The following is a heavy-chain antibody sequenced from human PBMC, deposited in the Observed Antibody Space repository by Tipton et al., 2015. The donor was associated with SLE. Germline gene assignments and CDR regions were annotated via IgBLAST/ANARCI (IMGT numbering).Heavy chain of an antibody. CDR3: ARDSTPGRGYSYGLYMDV. V-gene: IGHV4-39*07. CDR1: GGSISSSSYY. D-gene: IGHD5-18*01. Sequence: TLSLTCTVSGGSISSSSYYWGWIRQPPGKGLEWIGSIYYSGSTNYNPSLKSRVTISVDTSKNQFSLKLSSVTAADTAVYYCARDSTPGRGYSYGLYMDVWGKGTTVTVSS. CDR2: IYYSGST. J-gene: IGHJ6*03.